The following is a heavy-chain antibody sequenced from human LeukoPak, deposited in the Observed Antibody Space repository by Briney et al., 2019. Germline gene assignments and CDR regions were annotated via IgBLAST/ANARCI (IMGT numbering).Heavy chain of an antibody. D-gene: IGHD3-3*01. V-gene: IGHV4-4*07. CDR2: IYSSGST. CDR3: AGWSATRIDY. Sequence: SETLSLTCTVSGGSISSDYWSWLRQPAGKGLEWIGRIYSSGSTNYNPSLKSRVTMSVDTSKNQFSLKLSSVTAADTAVYYCAGWSATRIDYWGQGTLVTVSS. CDR1: GGSISSDY. J-gene: IGHJ4*02.